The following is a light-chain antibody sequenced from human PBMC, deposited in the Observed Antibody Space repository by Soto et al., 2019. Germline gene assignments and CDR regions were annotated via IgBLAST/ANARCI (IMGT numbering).Light chain of an antibody. V-gene: IGKV3-15*01. Sequence: IVLTQSAATLSVSPGERATLYCMAIETISTNLAWFQRKPGQPPRLLIYGSSTRATGVPDRFSGSGSGTEFTLIISSLQSEDVALYYCQQYSNWPPAINFGQGTRLGI. CDR3: QQYSNWPPAIN. J-gene: IGKJ5*01. CDR1: ETISTN. CDR2: GSS.